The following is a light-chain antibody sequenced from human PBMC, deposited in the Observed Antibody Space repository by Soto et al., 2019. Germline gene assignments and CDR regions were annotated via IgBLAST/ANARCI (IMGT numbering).Light chain of an antibody. CDR2: DVN. J-gene: IGLJ2*01. Sequence: QSALSQPASMSGSPVQSITISCTGTSSDVGGYNYVSWYRQYPGKAPKLIIYDVNNRPSEVSNRFSGSKSGNTASLTISGLQAEDEADYYCSSHSSSSTLVVFGGGTTLTVL. CDR1: SSDVGGYNY. CDR3: SSHSSSSTLVV. V-gene: IGLV2-14*03.